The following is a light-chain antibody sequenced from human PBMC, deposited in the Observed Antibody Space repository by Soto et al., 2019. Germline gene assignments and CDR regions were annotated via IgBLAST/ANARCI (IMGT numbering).Light chain of an antibody. J-gene: IGKJ2*01. CDR3: QQYNTLFGYT. CDR2: KAS. Sequence: DIQMTQSPSTLSASVGDRVTITCRASQSISSWLAWYQQKPGKAPKLLIYKASSLESGVPSRFSGSGSGTEFTLTISSLQPDDFATYYCQQYNTLFGYTFCQGTKLEIK. V-gene: IGKV1-5*03. CDR1: QSISSW.